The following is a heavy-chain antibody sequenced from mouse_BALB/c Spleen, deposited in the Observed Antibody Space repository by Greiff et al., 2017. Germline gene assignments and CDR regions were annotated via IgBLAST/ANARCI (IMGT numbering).Heavy chain of an antibody. D-gene: IGHD1-1*02. CDR3: ARADYVSVDARDC. Sequence: VQLKESGGGLVQPGGSRKLSCAASGFTFSSFGMHWVRQAPEKGLEWVAYISSGSSTIYYADTVKGRFTISRDNPKNPLFLQMPILRSEATAMYSCARADYVSVDARDCGGQGPSATVS. V-gene: IGHV5-17*02. CDR2: ISSGSSTI. J-gene: IGHJ4*01. CDR1: GFTFSSFG.